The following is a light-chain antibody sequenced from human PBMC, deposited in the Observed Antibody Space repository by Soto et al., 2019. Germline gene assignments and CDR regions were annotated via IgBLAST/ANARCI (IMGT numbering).Light chain of an antibody. V-gene: IGLV2-14*01. CDR3: SSHTSSSTSYV. Sequence: SLLPKPASVSGFPGQSTTISCTATSSDVGGYNYASWYQQHPGKAPQLMIYAVSKRPSGVSNRFSVSKSANTASLTISGLQAEDEADYYCSSHTSSSTSYVFGTGPKVTVL. CDR2: AVS. J-gene: IGLJ1*01. CDR1: SSDVGGYNY.